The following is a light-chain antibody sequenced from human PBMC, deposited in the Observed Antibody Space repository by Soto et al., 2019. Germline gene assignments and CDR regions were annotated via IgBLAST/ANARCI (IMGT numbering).Light chain of an antibody. J-gene: IGLJ2*01. CDR2: YDS. V-gene: IGLV3-21*04. Sequence: SYELTQPPSVSVAPGKTARITCGGNNIGSKTVHWYQQKSGQAPVVVIYYDSDRPSGIPERFSGSNSGNTATLTISRVEAGDEADYYCQVWDSSSDVVFGGGTKLTVL. CDR1: NIGSKT. CDR3: QVWDSSSDVV.